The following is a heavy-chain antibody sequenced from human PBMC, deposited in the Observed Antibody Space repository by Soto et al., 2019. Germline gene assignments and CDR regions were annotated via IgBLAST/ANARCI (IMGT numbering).Heavy chain of an antibody. J-gene: IGHJ3*02. CDR1: GFTFSSYA. V-gene: IGHV3-23*01. Sequence: GGSLRLSCAASGFTFSSYAMSCVRQAPGKGLEWVSAISGSGGSTYYADSVKGRFTISRDNAENSVFLQMISLRAENTAVYYGVREGRSSTSCNTGCAFDIWAQGTMVTVSS. D-gene: IGHD2-2*02. CDR2: ISGSGGST. CDR3: VREGRSSTSCNTGCAFDI.